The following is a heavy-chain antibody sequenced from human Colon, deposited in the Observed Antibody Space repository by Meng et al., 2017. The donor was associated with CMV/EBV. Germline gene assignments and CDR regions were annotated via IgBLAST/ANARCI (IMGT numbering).Heavy chain of an antibody. D-gene: IGHD3-9*01. Sequence: EVQLVASWGGFIQPGGSLRLSCKVSGFSVNDSYMNWVRQAPGKGLEWVSVIYSDGTTYNADSVKGRFTISRDTSKNPVYLQISSLRVDDTAVYYCAKAHNTYDNWFDPWGQGTLVTVSS. CDR3: AKAHNTYDNWFDP. CDR2: IYSDGTT. V-gene: IGHV3-53*01. J-gene: IGHJ5*02. CDR1: GFSVNDSY.